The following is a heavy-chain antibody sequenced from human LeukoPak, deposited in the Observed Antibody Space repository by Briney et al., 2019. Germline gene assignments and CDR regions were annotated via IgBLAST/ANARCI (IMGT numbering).Heavy chain of an antibody. CDR1: GFSISGYW. J-gene: IGHJ4*02. Sequence: PGGSLRLSCAASGFSISGYWMHWVRQAAGEGLVWVSRMNSGGTTINYADSVKGRFTISRDNVDNTLHLQMNSLRVEDTAVYYCARNDDVPDYWGQGTLVTVSS. V-gene: IGHV3-74*01. CDR2: MNSGGTTI. CDR3: ARNDDVPDY. D-gene: IGHD3-3*01.